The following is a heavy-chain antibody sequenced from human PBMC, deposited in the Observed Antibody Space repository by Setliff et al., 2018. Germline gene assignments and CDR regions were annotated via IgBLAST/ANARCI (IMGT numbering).Heavy chain of an antibody. V-gene: IGHV4-38-2*02. Sequence: SETLSLTCTVSGYSISSGYYWGWIRQPPGKGLEWIGSIYHSGSTYYNPSLKSRVTISVDTSKNQFSLKLSSVTAADTAVYYCAGSTYYYGSGTYSASDYWGQGTLVTVSS. J-gene: IGHJ4*02. D-gene: IGHD3-10*01. CDR1: GYSISSGYY. CDR2: IYHSGST. CDR3: AGSTYYYGSGTYSASDY.